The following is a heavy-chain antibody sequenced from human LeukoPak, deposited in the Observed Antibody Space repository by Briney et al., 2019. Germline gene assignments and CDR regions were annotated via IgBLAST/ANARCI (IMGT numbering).Heavy chain of an antibody. CDR3: ARGPDSSSWYLSVAFDY. CDR1: GFTFSSYA. CDR2: ISYDGSNK. V-gene: IGHV3-30-3*01. D-gene: IGHD6-13*01. J-gene: IGHJ4*02. Sequence: PGRSLRLSCAASGFTFSSYAMHWVRQAPGKGLEWVAVISYDGSNKYYADSVKGRFTISRDNSKNTLYLQMNSLRAEDTAVYYCARGPDSSSWYLSVAFDYWGQGTLVTVSS.